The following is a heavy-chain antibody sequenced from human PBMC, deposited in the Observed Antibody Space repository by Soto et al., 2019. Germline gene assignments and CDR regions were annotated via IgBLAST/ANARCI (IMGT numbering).Heavy chain of an antibody. CDR3: AIAAYSGYDYFLFDS. D-gene: IGHD5-12*01. V-gene: IGHV1-2*04. Sequence: GASVKVSCKASGYTFTGYYMHWVRQAPGQGLEWMGWINPNSGGTNYAQKFQGWVTMTRDTSISTAYMELSRLRSDDTAVYYCAIAAYSGYDYFLFDSWGQRSLDTGSS. CDR1: GYTFTGYY. J-gene: IGHJ5*01. CDR2: INPNSGGT.